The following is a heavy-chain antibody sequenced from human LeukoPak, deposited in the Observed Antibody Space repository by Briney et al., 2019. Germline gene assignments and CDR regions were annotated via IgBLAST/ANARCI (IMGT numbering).Heavy chain of an antibody. V-gene: IGHV3-23*01. D-gene: IGHD6-19*01. CDR2: ISGSGGST. CDR3: AKRKQWLMQYYFDY. J-gene: IGHJ4*02. CDR1: GFTFSSYA. Sequence: PGGSLRLSCAAYGFTFSSYAMSWVRQAPGKGLEWVSAISGSGGSTYYADSVKGRFTISRDNSKNTLYLQMNSLRAEDTAVYYCAKRKQWLMQYYFDYWGQGTLVTVSS.